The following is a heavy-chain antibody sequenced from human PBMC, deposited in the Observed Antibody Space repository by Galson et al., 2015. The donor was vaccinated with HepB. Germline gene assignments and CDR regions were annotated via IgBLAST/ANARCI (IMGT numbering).Heavy chain of an antibody. CDR1: GFSLSNARMG. CDR3: ARIQYYYDSSGYYYFDY. D-gene: IGHD3-22*01. V-gene: IGHV2-26*01. CDR2: IFSNDEK. J-gene: IGHJ4*02. Sequence: PALVKPTQTLTLTCTVSGFSLSNARMGVSWIRQPPGKALEWLAHIFSNDEKSYSTSLKSRLTISKDTSKSQVVLTMTNMDPVDTATYYCARIQYYYDSSGYYYFDYWGQGTLVTVSS.